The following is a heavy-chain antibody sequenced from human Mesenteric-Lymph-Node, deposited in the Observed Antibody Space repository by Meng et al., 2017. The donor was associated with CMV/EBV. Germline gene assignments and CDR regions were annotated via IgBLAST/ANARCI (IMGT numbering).Heavy chain of an antibody. Sequence: GGSLRLSCAASGFTFSDYYMSWIRQAPGKGLEWVSYISSSGSTIYYADSVKGRFTISRDNAKNSLYLQMNSLRAEDTAVYYCARVEYSSSSSSDYWGQGTRVTVSS. CDR2: ISSSGSTI. CDR3: ARVEYSSSSSSDY. CDR1: GFTFSDYY. D-gene: IGHD6-6*01. V-gene: IGHV3-11*04. J-gene: IGHJ4*02.